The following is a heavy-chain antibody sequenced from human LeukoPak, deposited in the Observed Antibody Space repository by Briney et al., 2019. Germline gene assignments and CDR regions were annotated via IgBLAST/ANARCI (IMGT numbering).Heavy chain of an antibody. CDR1: GYTFTGYY. D-gene: IGHD3-10*01. J-gene: IGHJ5*02. Sequence: ASVKVSCKASGYTFTGYYMHWVRQAPGQGLEWMGWINPNSGGTNYAQKFQGRVTMTEDTSTDTAYMELSSLRSEDTAVYYCATASEVVRGKLNPKYNWFDPWGQGTLVTVSS. CDR2: INPNSGGT. CDR3: ATASEVVRGKLNPKYNWFDP. V-gene: IGHV1-2*02.